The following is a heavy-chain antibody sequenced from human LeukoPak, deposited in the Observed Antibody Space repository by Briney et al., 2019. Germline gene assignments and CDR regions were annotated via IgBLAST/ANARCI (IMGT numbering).Heavy chain of an antibody. Sequence: EGSLRPSCAASGFTFSSYSMNWVRQAPGKGLEWVSSISSSSSYIYYADSVKGRFTISRDNAKNSLYLQMNSLRAEDTAVYYCAARSPAAKGNSVDYWGQGTLVTVSS. D-gene: IGHD2-2*01. CDR1: GFTFSSYS. CDR3: AARSPAAKGNSVDY. J-gene: IGHJ4*02. V-gene: IGHV3-21*01. CDR2: ISSSSSYI.